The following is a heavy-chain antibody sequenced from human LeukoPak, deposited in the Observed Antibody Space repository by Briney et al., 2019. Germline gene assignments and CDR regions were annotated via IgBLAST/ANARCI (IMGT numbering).Heavy chain of an antibody. V-gene: IGHV3-30*18. Sequence: GRSLRLSCAASGFTFRSYGMHWVRQAPGKGLEWVAVISYDGSNKYYKDSVKGRFTISRDNSKNTLYLQMNSLRAEDTAVYYCAKSQEWLQPTPFDYWGQGTLVTVSS. CDR2: ISYDGSNK. CDR1: GFTFRSYG. CDR3: AKSQEWLQPTPFDY. D-gene: IGHD5-24*01. J-gene: IGHJ4*02.